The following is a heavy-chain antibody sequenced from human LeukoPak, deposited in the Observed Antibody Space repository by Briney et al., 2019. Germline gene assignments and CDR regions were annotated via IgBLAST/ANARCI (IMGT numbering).Heavy chain of an antibody. J-gene: IGHJ2*01. Sequence: PGGSLRLSCAASGFTFSSYAMSWVRQAPEKGLEWVSTISGSGGGTYYADSVKGRFTISRDNSKNTVYLQMNSLRVEDTAVYYCASRSNDYSSWYFDLWGRGTLVTVSS. V-gene: IGHV3-23*01. CDR3: ASRSNDYSSWYFDL. CDR2: ISGSGGGT. CDR1: GFTFSSYA. D-gene: IGHD4-11*01.